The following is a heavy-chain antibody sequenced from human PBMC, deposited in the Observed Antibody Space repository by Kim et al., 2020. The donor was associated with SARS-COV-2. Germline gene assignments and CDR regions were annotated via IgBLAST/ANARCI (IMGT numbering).Heavy chain of an antibody. Sequence: GGSLRLSCAASGFTFSSYGMHWVRQAPGKGLEWVAVIWYDGSNKYYADSVKGRFTISRDNSKNTLYLQMNSLRAEDTAVYYCARGVPGIAVADAYNWFDPWGQGTLVTVSS. CDR1: GFTFSSYG. CDR3: ARGVPGIAVADAYNWFDP. V-gene: IGHV3-33*08. D-gene: IGHD6-19*01. CDR2: IWYDGSNK. J-gene: IGHJ5*02.